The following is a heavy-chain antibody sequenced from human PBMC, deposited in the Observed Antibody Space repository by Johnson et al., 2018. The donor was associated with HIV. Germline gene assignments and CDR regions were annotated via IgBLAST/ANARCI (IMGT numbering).Heavy chain of an antibody. CDR3: ASSRSDHDAFDI. J-gene: IGHJ3*02. Sequence: VQLVESGGGVVKPGGSLRLSCAASGFTFSDYYMSWIRQAPGKWLEWVSYISRSGSIKYYADSVKGRFTISRDNAKNSLYLQMNSLRAEDTAVYYCASSRSDHDAFDIWGQGTMVTVSS. CDR1: GFTFSDYY. V-gene: IGHV3-11*04. CDR2: ISRSGSIK.